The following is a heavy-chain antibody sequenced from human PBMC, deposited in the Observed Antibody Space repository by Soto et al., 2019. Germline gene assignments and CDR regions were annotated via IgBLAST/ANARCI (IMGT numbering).Heavy chain of an antibody. J-gene: IGHJ4*02. D-gene: IGHD6-19*01. CDR1: GFTFSNYA. CDR3: ALTGRSGSDY. CDR2: ISGSGGGT. V-gene: IGHV3-23*01. Sequence: EVQLLESGGGLVQPGGSLRLSCAASGFTFSNYAMTWVRQAPGKGLEWVSSISGSGGGTYYADSVKGRFTISRDNSKNTLYLQMNSLRAEDTAVYYCALTGRSGSDYWGQGTLVTVSS.